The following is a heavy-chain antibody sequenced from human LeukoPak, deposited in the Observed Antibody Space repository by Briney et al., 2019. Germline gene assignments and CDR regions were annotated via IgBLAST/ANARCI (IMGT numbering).Heavy chain of an antibody. CDR2: ISGSGGST. CDR1: GFTFSSYA. J-gene: IGHJ4*02. V-gene: IGHV3-23*01. Sequence: GGSLRLSCAASGFTFSSYAMTWVRQAPGKGLEWVSSISGSGGSTYYAGSVKGRFTISRDNSKNTLYLQMNSLRAEGSAIYYCAKVGGDYAKLDYWGQGTLVTVSS. CDR3: AKVGGDYAKLDY. D-gene: IGHD4-17*01.